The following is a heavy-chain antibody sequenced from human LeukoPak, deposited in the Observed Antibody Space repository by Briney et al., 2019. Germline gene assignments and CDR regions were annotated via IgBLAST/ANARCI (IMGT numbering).Heavy chain of an antibody. CDR2: ISSSGSTI. J-gene: IGHJ3*02. CDR1: GFTFSDYY. D-gene: IGHD1-26*01. Sequence: GGSLRLSCAASGFTFSDYYMSWIRQAPGKGLEWVSYISSSGSTIYYADSVKGRFTISRDNAKNSLYLQMNSLRAEDTAVYYCARDRGSYYESDAFDIWGQGTMVTVSS. V-gene: IGHV3-11*01. CDR3: ARDRGSYYESDAFDI.